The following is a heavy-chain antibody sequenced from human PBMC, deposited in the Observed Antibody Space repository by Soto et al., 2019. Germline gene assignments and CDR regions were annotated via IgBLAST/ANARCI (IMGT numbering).Heavy chain of an antibody. CDR3: ARHTPAISISDH. CDR1: GGSISSYY. V-gene: IGHV4-59*08. CDR2: IYYSGST. Sequence: SETLPLTCTVSGGSISSYYWSWIRQPPGKGLEWIGYIYYSGSTNYNPSLKSRVTISVDTSKNQFSLKLSSVTAADTAVYYCARHTPAISISDHWGQGTLVTVSS. D-gene: IGHD2-15*01. J-gene: IGHJ4*02.